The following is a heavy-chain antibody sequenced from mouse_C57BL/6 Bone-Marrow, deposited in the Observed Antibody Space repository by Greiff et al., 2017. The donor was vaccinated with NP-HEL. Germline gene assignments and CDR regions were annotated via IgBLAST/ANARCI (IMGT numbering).Heavy chain of an antibody. D-gene: IGHD2-4*01. Sequence: EVQVVESGPGLVKPSQSLSLTCSVTGYSITSGYYWNWIRQFPGNKLEWMGYISYDGSNNYNPSLKNRISITRDTSKNQFFLKLNSVTTEDTATYYCASRYYDYDGRFAYWGQGTLVTVSA. CDR1: GYSITSGYY. J-gene: IGHJ3*01. CDR2: ISYDGSN. V-gene: IGHV3-6*01. CDR3: ASRYYDYDGRFAY.